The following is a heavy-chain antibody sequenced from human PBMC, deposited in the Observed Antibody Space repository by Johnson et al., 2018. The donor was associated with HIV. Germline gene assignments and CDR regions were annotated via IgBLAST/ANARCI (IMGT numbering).Heavy chain of an antibody. CDR3: AKDERQLGGWSHAFDI. D-gene: IGHD3-16*01. J-gene: IGHJ3*02. V-gene: IGHV3-30*02. CDR2: IRYDGSNK. CDR1: RFTFSNYT. Sequence: QVQLVESGGGVVQPGRSLRLSCIVSRFTFSNYTIHWVRQAPGKGLEWVAFIRYDGSNKYYADSEKGRFTISRDNSKNTLYLQMISLRAEDTAVYFCAKDERQLGGWSHAFDIWGQGTKVTVSS.